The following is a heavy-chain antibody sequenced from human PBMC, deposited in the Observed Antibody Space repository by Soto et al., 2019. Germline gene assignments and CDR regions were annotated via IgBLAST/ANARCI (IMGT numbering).Heavy chain of an antibody. CDR1: GGSISSSSSY. J-gene: IGHJ6*02. D-gene: IGHD3-3*01. CDR2: IYYSGST. Sequence: SQPLSSTCTVSGGSISSSSSYLCWIRQPPGKGLVWIGSIYYSGSTYYNPSLKSRVTISVDTSKNQFSLKLSSVTAADTAVYYCARPIHYDFWSPLYSRDYYYGMDVWGQGTTVT. CDR3: ARPIHYDFWSPLYSRDYYYGMDV. V-gene: IGHV4-39*01.